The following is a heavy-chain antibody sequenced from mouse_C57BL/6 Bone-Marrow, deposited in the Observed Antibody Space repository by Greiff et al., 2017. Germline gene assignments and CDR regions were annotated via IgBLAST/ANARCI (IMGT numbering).Heavy chain of an antibody. V-gene: IGHV7-3*01. CDR2: IRNKANGYTT. CDR1: GFTFTDYY. J-gene: IGHJ2*01. Sequence: EVKLVESGGGLVQPGGSLSLSCAASGFTFTDYYMSWVRQPPGKALGWLGFIRNKANGYTTEYSASVKGRFTISRDNSQSILYLQMNALRAEDSATYYCARSLTVFDYWGQGTTLTVSS. CDR3: ARSLTVFDY. D-gene: IGHD4-1*01.